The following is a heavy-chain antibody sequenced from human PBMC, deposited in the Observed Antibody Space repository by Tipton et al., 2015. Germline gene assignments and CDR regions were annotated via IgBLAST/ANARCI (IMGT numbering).Heavy chain of an antibody. CDR1: GGSISSYS. CDR2: IHYIGST. D-gene: IGHD4-17*01. Sequence: GLVKPSETLSLTCTVSGGSISSYSWSWIRQPPGKGLEWIGYIHYIGSTSYNPSLKSRVSISVDTSKNQFSLKLSSVTAADTAVYYCARRGDYGDYDRVYWGQGTLVTVSS. V-gene: IGHV4-59*08. CDR3: ARRGDYGDYDRVY. J-gene: IGHJ4*02.